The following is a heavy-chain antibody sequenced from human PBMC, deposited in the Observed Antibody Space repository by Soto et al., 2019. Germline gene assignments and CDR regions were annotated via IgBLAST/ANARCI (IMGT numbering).Heavy chain of an antibody. Sequence: QVQLQESGPGLVKPSGTLSLTCAVSGGSISSSNWWRWVRQPPGKGLEWIGEIYHSGSTNYNPSLKSRVTISVDKSRNQFSLKLSSVTAADTAVYSCARVRCGDSSGYYPAPFDYCGQGTLVTVSS. J-gene: IGHJ4*02. CDR3: ARVRCGDSSGYYPAPFDY. V-gene: IGHV4-4*02. CDR1: GGSISSSNW. D-gene: IGHD3-22*01. CDR2: IYHSGST.